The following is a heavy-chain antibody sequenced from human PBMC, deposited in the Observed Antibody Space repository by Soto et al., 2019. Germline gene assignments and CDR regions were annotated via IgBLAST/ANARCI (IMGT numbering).Heavy chain of an antibody. D-gene: IGHD6-6*01. J-gene: IGHJ4*02. CDR1: GGSFSGYY. V-gene: IGHV4-34*01. CDR2: INHSGST. CDR3: ARSLRGSSSRQYDY. Sequence: SETLSLTCAVYGGSFSGYYWSWIRQPPGKGLEWIGEINHSGSTNYNPSLKSRVTISVDTSKNQFSLKLSSVTAADTAVYYCARSLRGSSSRQYDYWGQGTLVTVSS.